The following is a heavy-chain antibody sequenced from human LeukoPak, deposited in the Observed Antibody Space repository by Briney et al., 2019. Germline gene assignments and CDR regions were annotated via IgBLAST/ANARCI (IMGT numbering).Heavy chain of an antibody. D-gene: IGHD1-20*01. Sequence: GGSLRLSCVASGFTFSSDAMHWVRQAPGKGLEWVAVISYDGKEKYHADSVKGRFTISRDNSKNTLFLQMNSLRGDDTSLYYCVTDLHGINWYVDWGQGTLVTVSS. V-gene: IGHV3-30*04. CDR1: GFTFSSDA. CDR2: ISYDGKEK. CDR3: VTDLHGINWYVD. J-gene: IGHJ4*02.